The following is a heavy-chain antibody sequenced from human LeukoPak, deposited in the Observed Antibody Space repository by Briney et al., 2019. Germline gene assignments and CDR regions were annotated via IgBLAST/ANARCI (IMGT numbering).Heavy chain of an antibody. CDR1: GGSISSYY. Sequence: SETLSLTCTVSGGSISSYYWSWIRQPPGKGLEWIGYIYYSGSTNYNPSLKSRVTILVDTSKNQFSLKLSSVTAADTAVYYCARSGAIYSSSWYMPYYFDYWGQGTLVTVSS. J-gene: IGHJ4*02. CDR2: IYYSGST. CDR3: ARSGAIYSSSWYMPYYFDY. V-gene: IGHV4-59*01. D-gene: IGHD6-13*01.